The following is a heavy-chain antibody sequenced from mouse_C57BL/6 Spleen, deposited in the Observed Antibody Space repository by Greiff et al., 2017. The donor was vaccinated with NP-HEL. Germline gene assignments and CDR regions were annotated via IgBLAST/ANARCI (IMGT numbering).Heavy chain of an antibody. J-gene: IGHJ4*01. D-gene: IGHD2-4*01. CDR2: ISSGSSTI. V-gene: IGHV5-17*01. CDR1: GFTFSDYG. CDR3: ASTYDYDGDYYAMDY. Sequence: EVHLVESGGGLVKPGGSLKLSCAASGFTFSDYGMHWVRQAPEKGLEWVAYISSGSSTIYYADTVKGRFTISRDNAKNTLFLQMTSLRSEDTAMYYWASTYDYDGDYYAMDYWGQGTSVTVSS.